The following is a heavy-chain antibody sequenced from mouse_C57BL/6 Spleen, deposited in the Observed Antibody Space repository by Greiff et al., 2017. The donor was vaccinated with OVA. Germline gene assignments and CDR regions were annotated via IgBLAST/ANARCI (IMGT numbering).Heavy chain of an antibody. CDR3: DIGGNYCPLD. J-gene: IGHJ2*01. D-gene: IGHD1-1*02. CDR1: GYTFTSYW. V-gene: IGHV1-74*01. CDR2: IHPSDGDT. Sequence: QVQLQQPGAELVKPGASVKVSCKASGYTFTSYWMHWVKQRPGQGLEWIGGIHPSDGDTNYNQKFKGKATLTVEKSSSTAYMQLSSLASEDSAVAYCDIGGNYCPLDWGQGTTLTVSS.